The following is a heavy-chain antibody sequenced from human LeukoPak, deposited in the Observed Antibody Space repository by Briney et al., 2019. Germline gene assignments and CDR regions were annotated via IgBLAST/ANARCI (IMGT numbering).Heavy chain of an antibody. V-gene: IGHV3-23*01. CDR1: GFIFRNYG. J-gene: IGHJ4*02. D-gene: IGHD5-24*01. CDR3: AKDQPGDGYNSI. Sequence: GGSLRLSCAASGFIFRNYGMSWVRQAPGKGLEWVSTVHGRTYYADSVKGRFTISRDDSRSTPYLQMDNLRAEDTAVYYCAKDQPGDGYNSIWGQGTLVTVSS. CDR2: VHGRT.